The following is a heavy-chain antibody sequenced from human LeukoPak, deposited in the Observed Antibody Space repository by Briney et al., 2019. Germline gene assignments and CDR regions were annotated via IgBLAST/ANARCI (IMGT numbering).Heavy chain of an antibody. CDR2: IYYSGST. CDR3: ARALLSGYYYDSSGYYPDAFDI. J-gene: IGHJ3*02. V-gene: IGHV4-59*01. Sequence: LETLSLTCTVSGGSISSYYWSWIRQPPGKGLEWIGYIYYSGSTNYNPSLKSRVTISVDTSKNQFSLKLSSVTAADTAVYYCARALLSGYYYDSSGYYPDAFDIWGQGTMVTVSS. CDR1: GGSISSYY. D-gene: IGHD3-22*01.